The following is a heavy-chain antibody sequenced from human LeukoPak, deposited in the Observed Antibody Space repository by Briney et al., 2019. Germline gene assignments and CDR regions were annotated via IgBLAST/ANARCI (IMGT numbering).Heavy chain of an antibody. CDR2: IRNDGSNK. D-gene: IGHD3-22*01. Sequence: GGSLRLSCAPSAFTLSNYGMHRVRQAPGKGPGWVAFIRNDGSNKYYADSVKGRFAISRDNSKNTLYLQMNSQRAEDTAVYYCAKDSSYYDSSGPSTNAFDTWGQGTMVTVSS. J-gene: IGHJ3*02. V-gene: IGHV3-30*02. CDR1: AFTLSNYG. CDR3: AKDSSYYDSSGPSTNAFDT.